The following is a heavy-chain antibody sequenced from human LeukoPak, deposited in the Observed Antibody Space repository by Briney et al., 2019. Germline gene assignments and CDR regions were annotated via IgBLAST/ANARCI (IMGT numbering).Heavy chain of an antibody. V-gene: IGHV1-2*02. D-gene: IGHD1-1*01. Sequence: ASVKVSCKASGYTFTGYYMHWVRQAPGQGLEWMGWINPNSGGTNYAQKFQGRVTITADKSTSTAYMELSSLRSEDTAVYYCARKYNWNHDAFDIWGQGTMVTVSS. CDR3: ARKYNWNHDAFDI. CDR2: INPNSGGT. J-gene: IGHJ3*02. CDR1: GYTFTGYY.